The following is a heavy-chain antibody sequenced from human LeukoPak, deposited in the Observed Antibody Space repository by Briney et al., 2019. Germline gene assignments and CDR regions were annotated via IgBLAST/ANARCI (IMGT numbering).Heavy chain of an antibody. J-gene: IGHJ5*02. Sequence: ASVKVSCKASGYTFTGYYMHWVRQAPGQGLEWMGWINPNSGGTNYAQRFQGRVTMTRDTSISTAYMELSSLRSEDTAMYYCARANMHRGGVPRWFDPWGQGTLVTVS. V-gene: IGHV1-2*02. CDR3: ARANMHRGGVPRWFDP. CDR2: INPNSGGT. CDR1: GYTFTGYY. D-gene: IGHD3-3*01.